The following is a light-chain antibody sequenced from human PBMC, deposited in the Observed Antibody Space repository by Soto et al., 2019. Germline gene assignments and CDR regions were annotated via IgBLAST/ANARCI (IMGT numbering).Light chain of an antibody. CDR2: GAS. J-gene: IGKJ1*01. Sequence: ETVMTQSPATLSVSPGERATLSCRASQSVGSNLAWYQQKPGQAPRLLIYGASTRATGIPARFSGSGSGTEFTLTITSLQSEDFAVYYCQQYSNWPPWTFGQGTKVEIK. CDR3: QQYSNWPPWT. V-gene: IGKV3-15*01. CDR1: QSVGSN.